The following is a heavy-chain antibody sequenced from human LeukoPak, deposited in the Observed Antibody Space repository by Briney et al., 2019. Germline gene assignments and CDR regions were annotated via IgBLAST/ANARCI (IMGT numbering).Heavy chain of an antibody. CDR3: ARDLGGILRFLEWLFDY. CDR2: INPNSGGT. V-gene: IGHV1-2*02. Sequence: ASVKVSCKASGYTFTGYYMHWVRQAPGQGLEWMGWINPNSGGTNYAQKFQGRVTMTRDTSISTAYMELSRLRSDDTAVYYCARDLGGILRFLEWLFDYWAREPWSPSPQ. CDR1: GYTFTGYY. J-gene: IGHJ4*02. D-gene: IGHD3-3*01.